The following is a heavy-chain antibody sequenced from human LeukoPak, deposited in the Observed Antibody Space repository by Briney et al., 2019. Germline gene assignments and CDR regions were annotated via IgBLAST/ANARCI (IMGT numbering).Heavy chain of an antibody. V-gene: IGHV3-43*02. D-gene: IGHD5-12*01. J-gene: IGHJ4*02. CDR3: ANREVADY. Sequence: GGSLRLSCAASGFTFDDYAMHWVRQAPGKGLEWVSLISGDGGSTYYADSVKGRFTISRDNSKNTLYLQMNSLRAEDTAVYYCANREVADYWGQGTLVTVSS. CDR2: ISGDGGST. CDR1: GFTFDDYA.